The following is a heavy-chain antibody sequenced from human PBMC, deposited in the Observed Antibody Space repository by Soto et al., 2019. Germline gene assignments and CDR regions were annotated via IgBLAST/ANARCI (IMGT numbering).Heavy chain of an antibody. CDR1: GYTFTSYD. Sequence: GASVKVSCKASGYTFTSYDINWVRQATGQGLEWMGWMNPNSGNTGYAQKFQGRVTMTRNTSISTAYMELSSLRSEDTAVYYCARGLVAAAPLHPDYCYHGMDVWGQGTTVTVAS. J-gene: IGHJ6*02. D-gene: IGHD4-4*01. CDR2: MNPNSGNT. V-gene: IGHV1-8*01. CDR3: ARGLVAAAPLHPDYCYHGMDV.